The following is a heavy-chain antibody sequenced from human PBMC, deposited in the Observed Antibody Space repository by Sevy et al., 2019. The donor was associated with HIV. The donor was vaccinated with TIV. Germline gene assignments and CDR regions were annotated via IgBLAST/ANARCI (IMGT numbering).Heavy chain of an antibody. V-gene: IGHV3-66*01. CDR2: IHSDGTT. D-gene: IGHD5-18*01. CDR3: ARGKSGYGYALNY. CDR1: GFTVNSNY. J-gene: IGHJ4*02. Sequence: GGSLRLSCAASGFTVNSNYMTWVRQAPGKGLEGVSVIHSDGTTYHAESVKDRFTISRDKFKNTLYLHMSSLRAEDTAVYYCARGKSGYGYALNYWGQGTLVTVSS.